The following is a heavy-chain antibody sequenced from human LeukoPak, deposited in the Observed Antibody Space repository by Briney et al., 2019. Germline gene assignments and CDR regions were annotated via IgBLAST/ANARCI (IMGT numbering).Heavy chain of an antibody. J-gene: IGHJ4*02. CDR3: AKKVGSGGTTLNDY. CDR1: GFTFSSHA. CDR2: ISAGGGST. Sequence: PGDSLRLSCVVSGFTFSSHAMSWVRQAPGKGLEWVSSISAGGGSTYYADSVKGRFTIYRDNSKNTLDLQMNSLRAEDTAVYYCAKKVGSGGTTLNDYWGQGTLVTVSS. V-gene: IGHV3-23*01. D-gene: IGHD1-1*01.